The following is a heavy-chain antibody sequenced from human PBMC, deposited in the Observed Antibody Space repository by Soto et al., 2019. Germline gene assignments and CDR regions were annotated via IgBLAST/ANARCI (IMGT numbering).Heavy chain of an antibody. Sequence: SETLSLTCAVSESSISGGFYWGWIRQPPGKGLEWIGSTYHSGSAYYDPSLKSRVTISVDMSRNQFSLKLSSVTAADTAVYFCARGGPYSSSLCYFDYWGQGTLVTVSS. CDR1: ESSISGGFY. V-gene: IGHV4-38-2*01. CDR2: TYHSGSA. CDR3: ARGGPYSSSLCYFDY. J-gene: IGHJ4*02. D-gene: IGHD6-13*01.